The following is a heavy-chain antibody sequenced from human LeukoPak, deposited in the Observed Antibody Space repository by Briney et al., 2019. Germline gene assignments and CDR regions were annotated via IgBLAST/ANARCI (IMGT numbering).Heavy chain of an antibody. CDR1: GFTFSSYW. CDR3: ANLGVGSSWYEY. CDR2: INSDGSST. J-gene: IGHJ4*02. V-gene: IGHV3-74*01. D-gene: IGHD6-13*01. Sequence: PGGSLRLSCAASGFTFSSYWMHWVRQAPGKGLVWVSRINSDGSSTSYADSVKGRFTISSDNAKNTLYLQMNSLRAEDTAVYYCANLGVGSSWYEYWGQGTLVTVSS.